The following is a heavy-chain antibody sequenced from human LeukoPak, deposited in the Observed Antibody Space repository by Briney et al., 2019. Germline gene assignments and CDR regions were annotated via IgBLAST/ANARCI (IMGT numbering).Heavy chain of an antibody. V-gene: IGHV4-38-2*02. CDR3: ARSIAARRGSDAFDI. J-gene: IGHJ3*02. Sequence: SETLSLTCTVSGYSISSGYYWGWIRQPPGKGLEWIGSIYHSGSTYYNPSLKSRVTISVDTSKNQFSLQLNSVTPEDTAVYYCARSIAARRGSDAFDIWGQGTMVTVSS. CDR1: GYSISSGYY. D-gene: IGHD6-6*01. CDR2: IYHSGST.